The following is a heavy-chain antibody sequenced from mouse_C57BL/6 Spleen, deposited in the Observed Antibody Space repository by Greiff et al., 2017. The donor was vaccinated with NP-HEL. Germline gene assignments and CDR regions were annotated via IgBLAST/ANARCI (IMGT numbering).Heavy chain of an antibody. CDR3: ASDNRRGFAY. Sequence: VQLVESGPGLVQPSQSLSITCTVSGFSLTSYGVHWVRQSPGKGLEWLGVIWSGGSTDYNAAFISRLSISKDNSKSQVFLKMNSLQADDTAIYYCASDNRRGFAYWGQGTLVTVSA. V-gene: IGHV2-2*01. D-gene: IGHD1-3*01. CDR2: IWSGGST. J-gene: IGHJ3*01. CDR1: GFSLTSYG.